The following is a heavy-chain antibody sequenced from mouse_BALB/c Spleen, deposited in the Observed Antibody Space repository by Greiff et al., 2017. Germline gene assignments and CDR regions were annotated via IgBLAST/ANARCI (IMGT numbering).Heavy chain of an antibody. J-gene: IGHJ4*01. V-gene: IGHV2-2*02. CDR2: IWSGGST. Sequence: QVQLKESGPGLVQPSQSLSITCTVSGFSLTSYGVHWVRQSPGKGLEWLGVIWSGGSTDYNAAFISRLSISKDNSKSQVFFKMNSLQANDTAIYYCARPWDYDYDGGVYYYAMDYWGQGTSVTVSS. D-gene: IGHD2-4*01. CDR1: GFSLTSYG. CDR3: ARPWDYDYDGGVYYYAMDY.